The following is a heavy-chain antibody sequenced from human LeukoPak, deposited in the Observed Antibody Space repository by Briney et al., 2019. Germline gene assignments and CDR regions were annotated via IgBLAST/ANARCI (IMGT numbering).Heavy chain of an antibody. V-gene: IGHV4-61*01. Sequence: SETLSLTCTVSGGSVSSSSSYWSWIRQPPGEGLEWIGYIYYSGSTNYNPSLKSRVTISLDTSKNQFSLKLRSVTAADTAVYYCARTDLGRHFDYWGQGTLVTVSS. J-gene: IGHJ4*02. D-gene: IGHD1-26*01. CDR2: IYYSGST. CDR1: GGSVSSSSSY. CDR3: ARTDLGRHFDY.